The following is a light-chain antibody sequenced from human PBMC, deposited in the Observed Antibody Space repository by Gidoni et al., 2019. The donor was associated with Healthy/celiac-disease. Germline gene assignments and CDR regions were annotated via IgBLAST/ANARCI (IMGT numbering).Light chain of an antibody. V-gene: IGKV3-11*01. Sequence: EKVLTQSHATLSLAPGERATLSCRASQSVISYLAWYQQKPGQAPRLLIYDASNRATGIPARFSGSGSGTDFTLTISSLEPDDFAVYYCQQRSNWPPLTFGGGTKVEIK. CDR1: QSVISY. CDR3: QQRSNWPPLT. J-gene: IGKJ4*01. CDR2: DAS.